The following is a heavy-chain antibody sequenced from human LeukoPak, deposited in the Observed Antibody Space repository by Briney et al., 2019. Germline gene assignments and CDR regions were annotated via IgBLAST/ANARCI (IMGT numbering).Heavy chain of an antibody. J-gene: IGHJ4*02. CDR3: ARGRYDSSGYYYYDY. CDR1: GGSISSHY. CDR2: VYHTGST. D-gene: IGHD3-22*01. Sequence: PSETLSLTCTVSGGSISSHYWSWIRQPPGKGLEWIGYVYHTGSTKYTPSLRGRVSMSLDTSTSQFSLKLTSVTAADTAVYYCARGRYDSSGYYYYDYWGQGTLVTVSS. V-gene: IGHV4-59*11.